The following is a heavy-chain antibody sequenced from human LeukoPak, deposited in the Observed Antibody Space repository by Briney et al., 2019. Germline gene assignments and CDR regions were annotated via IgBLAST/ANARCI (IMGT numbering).Heavy chain of an antibody. J-gene: IGHJ4*02. V-gene: IGHV1-18*01. Sequence: ASVKVSCKASGYTFTSYGISWVRQAPGQWLEWMGWISAYNGNTNYAQKLQDRVTMTTDTSTSTAYMELRSLRSDDTAVYYCAREPDDLGYCSGGSCYSDYWGQGTLVTVSS. D-gene: IGHD2-15*01. CDR1: GYTFTSYG. CDR2: ISAYNGNT. CDR3: AREPDDLGYCSGGSCYSDY.